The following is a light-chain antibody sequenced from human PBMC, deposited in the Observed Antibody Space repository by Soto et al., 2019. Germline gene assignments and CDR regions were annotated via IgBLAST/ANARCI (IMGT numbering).Light chain of an antibody. J-gene: IGLJ2*01. V-gene: IGLV2-8*01. Sequence: QSALTQPPSASGSPGQSVTISCNGSSSDVGGYDYVSWYQQHPGKAPKLMIHEVNKRPSGVPDRFSGSKSGDTASLTVSGLRAEDEADYFCSSYAGNNNLIFGGGTKVTVL. CDR1: SSDVGGYDY. CDR2: EVN. CDR3: SSYAGNNNLI.